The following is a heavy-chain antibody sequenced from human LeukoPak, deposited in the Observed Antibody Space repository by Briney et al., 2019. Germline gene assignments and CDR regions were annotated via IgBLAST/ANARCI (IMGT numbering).Heavy chain of an antibody. J-gene: IGHJ3*02. CDR1: GGSFSGYY. CDR3: ARATTNWNPHVACDI. Sequence: SETLSLTCAVYGGSFSGYYWSWIRQSPGKGLEWIGEINHSGSTNYNPSLKSRVTISVDTSKNQFSLTLSSVTAADTAVYYCARATTNWNPHVACDIWGQGTMVTVSS. V-gene: IGHV4-34*01. CDR2: INHSGST. D-gene: IGHD1-1*01.